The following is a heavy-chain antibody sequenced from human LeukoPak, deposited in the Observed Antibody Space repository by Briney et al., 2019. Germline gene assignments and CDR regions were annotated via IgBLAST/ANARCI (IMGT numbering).Heavy chain of an antibody. D-gene: IGHD6-19*01. Sequence: GASLRLSCAASGFTFTTYAMTWVRQAPGKGLEWVPSIGAGGAATFYSDSVKGRFTISRDNSRNTLYLQMSSLRADDTAVYYCGRPTKFWLIQGDGVDVWGQGTTVTVSS. CDR3: GRPTKFWLIQGDGVDV. J-gene: IGHJ6*02. V-gene: IGHV3-23*01. CDR2: IGAGGAAT. CDR1: GFTFTTYA.